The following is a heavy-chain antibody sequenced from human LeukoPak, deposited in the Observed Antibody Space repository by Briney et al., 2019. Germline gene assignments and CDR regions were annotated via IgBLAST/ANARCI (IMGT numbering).Heavy chain of an antibody. D-gene: IGHD6-13*01. CDR1: GYTFTGYY. CDR2: INPNSGGT. J-gene: IGHJ6*02. V-gene: IGHV1-2*02. Sequence: ASVKVSCKASGYTFTGYYMHWVRQAPGQGLEWMGWINPNSGGTNYAQKFQGRVTMTRDTSISTAYMELSRLRSDDTAVYYCARVQGYSSSWYWVYYYGMDVWGQGTTVTVSS. CDR3: ARVQGYSSSWYWVYYYGMDV.